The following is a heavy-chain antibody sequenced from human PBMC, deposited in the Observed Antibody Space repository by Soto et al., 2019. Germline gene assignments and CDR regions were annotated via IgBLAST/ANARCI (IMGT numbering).Heavy chain of an antibody. V-gene: IGHV4-61*01. CDR2: VYFNGYT. Sequence: SETLSLTCAVSGGSVNSGSYYWTWIRQPPGKGLEWIGFVYFNGYTKYNPSLKSRITMSVDTSKNQFSLKLSSMTAADTAVYYCARRYGASFDYWGQGTLVTVSS. J-gene: IGHJ4*02. CDR3: ARRYGASFDY. CDR1: GGSVNSGSYY. D-gene: IGHD4-17*01.